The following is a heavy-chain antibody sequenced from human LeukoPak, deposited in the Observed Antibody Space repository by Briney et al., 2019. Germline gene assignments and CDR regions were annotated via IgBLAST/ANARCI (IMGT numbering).Heavy chain of an antibody. Sequence: GASVKVSCKVSGYTLSELSMHWVRQSPGKGLEWMGGFDVAETDTIYAQKFQGRVTMTEDTSTDTAYMELNSLSSEDTAVYYCATGGEGSFDYWGQGTLVTVSS. CDR3: ATGGEGSFDY. V-gene: IGHV1-24*01. D-gene: IGHD4-17*01. CDR1: GYTLSELS. CDR2: FDVAETDT. J-gene: IGHJ4*02.